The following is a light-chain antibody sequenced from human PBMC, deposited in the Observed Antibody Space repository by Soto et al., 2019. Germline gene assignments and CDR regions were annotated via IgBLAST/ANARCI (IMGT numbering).Light chain of an antibody. CDR3: SSYTSSSTYV. CDR2: DVS. CDR1: SSDVGGYNY. V-gene: IGLV2-14*01. J-gene: IGLJ1*01. Sequence: HSVLPKPASVSGSPGQSITIACTGTSSDVGGYNYVSWYQQYPGKAPRLVISDVSNRPSGVSNRFSGSKSGNSASLTISGLQAEDEADYYCSSYTSSSTYVFGTGTKVTVL.